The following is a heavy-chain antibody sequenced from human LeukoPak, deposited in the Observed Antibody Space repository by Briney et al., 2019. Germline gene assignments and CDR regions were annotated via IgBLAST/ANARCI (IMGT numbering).Heavy chain of an antibody. J-gene: IGHJ4*02. V-gene: IGHV3-66*01. CDR3: ASYGSGSHYKFFDY. CDR1: AFTVSDAY. CDR2: IHSGGST. D-gene: IGHD3-10*01. Sequence: GGSLRLSCAASAFTVSDAYMSWVRRAPGKGLEWVSLIHSGGSTYYADSVKGRFSISRDNSKNTLYLQMTSLRAEDTAVYYCASYGSGSHYKFFDYWGQGTLVTVSS.